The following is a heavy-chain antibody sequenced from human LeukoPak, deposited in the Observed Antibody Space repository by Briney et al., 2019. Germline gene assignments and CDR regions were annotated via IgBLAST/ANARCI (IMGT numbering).Heavy chain of an antibody. D-gene: IGHD6-13*01. CDR3: ARVGYLGAAAGTTVDWFDP. CDR1: GFTFSSYA. V-gene: IGHV3-23*01. CDR2: ISGSGDT. Sequence: GSLSLSCAASGFTFSSYAMGWVRQAPGKGLEWVSAISGSGDTYYADSVKGRFTISRDNSKNTLYLQMNSLRAEDTAVYYCARVGYLGAAAGTTVDWFDPWGQGTLVTVSS. J-gene: IGHJ5*02.